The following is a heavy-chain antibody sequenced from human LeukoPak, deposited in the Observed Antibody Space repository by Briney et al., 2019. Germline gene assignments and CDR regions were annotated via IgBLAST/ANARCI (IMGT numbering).Heavy chain of an antibody. Sequence: SETLSLTCAVHGGSFSGYYWSWIRQPPGKGLEWIGEINHSGSTNYNPSLKSRVTISVDTSKNQFSLKLSSVTAADTAVYYCARGRRYSGDDYWGQGTLVTVSS. CDR3: ARGRRYSGDDY. CDR2: INHSGST. V-gene: IGHV4-34*01. D-gene: IGHD1-26*01. CDR1: GGSFSGYY. J-gene: IGHJ4*02.